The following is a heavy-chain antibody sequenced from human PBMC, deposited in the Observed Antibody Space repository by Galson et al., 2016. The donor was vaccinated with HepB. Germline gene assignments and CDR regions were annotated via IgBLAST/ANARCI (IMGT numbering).Heavy chain of an antibody. V-gene: IGHV3-53*01. Sequence: SLRLSCAASGFTVSTNYMSWVRQTPGSGLEWVSVIYGGGSTFYADSVKGRFTISRDNSKNTLYLQVNSLRVEDTAIYYCARGRTTSCNSAFDIWGQGTMVTVSS. D-gene: IGHD2-2*02. J-gene: IGHJ3*02. CDR2: IYGGGST. CDR1: GFTVSTNY. CDR3: ARGRTTSCNSAFDI.